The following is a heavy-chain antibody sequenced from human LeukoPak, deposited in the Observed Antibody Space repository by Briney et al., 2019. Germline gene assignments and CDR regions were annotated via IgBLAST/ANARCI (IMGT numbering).Heavy chain of an antibody. Sequence: PSETLSLTCAVYGGSFSGYYWSWIRQPPGKGLGWIGEINHSGSTNYNPSLKSRVTISVDTSKNQFSLKLSSVTAADTAVYYCARGHRRSSWSTVSYYYYGMDVWGQGTTVTVSS. V-gene: IGHV4-34*01. J-gene: IGHJ6*02. CDR3: ARGHRRSSWSTVSYYYYGMDV. D-gene: IGHD6-13*01. CDR1: GGSFSGYY. CDR2: INHSGST.